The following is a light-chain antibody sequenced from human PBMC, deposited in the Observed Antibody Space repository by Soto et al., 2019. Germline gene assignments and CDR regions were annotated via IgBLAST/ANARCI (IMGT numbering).Light chain of an antibody. Sequence: QSVLTQPASVSGSPGQSITISCTGTSSDVGAYNFVSWYQQHPGRAPKLIIYEVTIRPSGVSNRFSGSKSGNTASLTISGLQAEDEADYYCSSYTTSAPYVFGSGTKVTVL. CDR2: EVT. V-gene: IGLV2-14*01. CDR3: SSYTTSAPYV. CDR1: SSDVGAYNF. J-gene: IGLJ1*01.